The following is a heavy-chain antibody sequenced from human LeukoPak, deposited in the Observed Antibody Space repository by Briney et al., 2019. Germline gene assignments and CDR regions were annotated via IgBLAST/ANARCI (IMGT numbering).Heavy chain of an antibody. V-gene: IGHV3-71*01. CDR3: TLQRFLEWPIYFQH. CDR2: IRSKAYGGTT. CDR1: GFTFSDYY. J-gene: IGHJ1*01. D-gene: IGHD3-3*01. Sequence: GGSLRLSCAASGFTFSDYYMNWVPQAPGKGLEWVGFIRSKAYGGTTEYAASVKGRFTISRDDSKSIAYLQMNSLKTEDTAVYYCTLQRFLEWPIYFQHWGQGTLVTVSS.